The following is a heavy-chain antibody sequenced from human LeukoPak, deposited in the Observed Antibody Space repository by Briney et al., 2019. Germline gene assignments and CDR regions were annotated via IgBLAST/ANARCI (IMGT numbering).Heavy chain of an antibody. CDR2: ISGGGGST. D-gene: IGHD4-17*01. CDR3: AKSTPTTVTTMGLRY. J-gene: IGHJ4*02. V-gene: IGHV3-23*01. Sequence: GGSLRLSCAASGFTFSSYAMSWVRQAPGKGLELGSAISGGGGSTYYADSVKGRFTISRDNSKNTLYLQMNSLRAEDTAVYYCAKSTPTTVTTMGLRYWGQGTLVTVSS. CDR1: GFTFSSYA.